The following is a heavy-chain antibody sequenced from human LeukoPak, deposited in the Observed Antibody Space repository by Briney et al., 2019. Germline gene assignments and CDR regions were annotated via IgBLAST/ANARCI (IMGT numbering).Heavy chain of an antibody. D-gene: IGHD6-13*01. J-gene: IGHJ4*02. CDR1: GFTFSSYA. Sequence: QPGGSLRLSCAASGFTFSSYAMHWVRQAPGKGLEWVAVISYDGSNKYYADSVKGRFTISRDNSKNTLYLQMNSLRAEDTAVYYCARSIVPAGTSSVDYWGQGTLVTVSS. V-gene: IGHV3-30-3*01. CDR3: ARSIVPAGTSSVDY. CDR2: ISYDGSNK.